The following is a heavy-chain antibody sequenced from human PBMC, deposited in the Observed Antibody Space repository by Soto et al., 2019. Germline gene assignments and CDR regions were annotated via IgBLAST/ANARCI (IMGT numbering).Heavy chain of an antibody. Sequence: QVQLVQSGAEVKKPGSSVKVSCKASGGTFSSYTISWVRQAPGQGLEWMGRIIPILGIANYAQKFQGRVTILAAXSTSTAYMELSSLRSEDTAVYYCARCSSGYYPFDYWGQGTLVTVSS. J-gene: IGHJ4*02. CDR1: GGTFSSYT. CDR3: ARCSSGYYPFDY. V-gene: IGHV1-69*02. CDR2: IIPILGIA. D-gene: IGHD3-22*01.